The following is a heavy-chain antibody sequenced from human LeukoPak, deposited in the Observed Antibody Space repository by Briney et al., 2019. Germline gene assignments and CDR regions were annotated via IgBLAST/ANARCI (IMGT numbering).Heavy chain of an antibody. CDR3: AKGSGWYV. Sequence: GGSLRLSCAASGFTFSSSSMSWVRQAPGKGLEWVSVISGSGGSTDYADSVKGRFTISRDNSKNTLYLQINSPRAEDTAVYYCAKGSGWYVWGQGTLVTVSS. V-gene: IGHV3-23*01. D-gene: IGHD6-19*01. J-gene: IGHJ4*02. CDR2: ISGSGGST. CDR1: GFTFSSSS.